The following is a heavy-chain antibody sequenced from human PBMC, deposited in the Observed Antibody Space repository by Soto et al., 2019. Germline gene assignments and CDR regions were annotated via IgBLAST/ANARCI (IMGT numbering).Heavy chain of an antibody. CDR3: ARGSGSDYYYYGMDV. CDR1: GGSISSYY. Sequence: SETLSLTCTVSGGSISSYYWSWIRQPPGKGLEWIGYIYYSGSTNYNPSLKSRVTISVDTSKNQFSLKLSSVTAADTAVYYCARGSGSDYYYYGMDVWGQGTTVTVS. D-gene: IGHD3-10*01. V-gene: IGHV4-59*01. CDR2: IYYSGST. J-gene: IGHJ6*02.